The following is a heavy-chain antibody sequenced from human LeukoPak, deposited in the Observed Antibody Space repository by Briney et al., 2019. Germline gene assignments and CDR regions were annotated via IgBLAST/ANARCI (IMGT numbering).Heavy chain of an antibody. CDR2: ISSSGSTI. D-gene: IGHD3-22*01. V-gene: IGHV3-11*04. CDR1: GFTFSDYY. CDR3: ARYVYDSSGYSSQY. J-gene: IGHJ4*02. Sequence: GGSLRLSCAASGFTFSDYYMSWIRQAPGKGLEWVSYISSSGSTIYYADSVKGRFTISRDNARNSLFLQMNSLRGEDTAVYYCARYVYDSSGYSSQYWGQGTLVTVSS.